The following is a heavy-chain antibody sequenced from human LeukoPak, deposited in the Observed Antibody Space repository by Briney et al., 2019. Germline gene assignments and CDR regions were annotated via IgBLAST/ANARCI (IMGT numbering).Heavy chain of an antibody. D-gene: IGHD2-15*01. J-gene: IGHJ6*03. V-gene: IGHV1-18*01. CDR3: ARGAGCSGGSCYPRTPYGNYYYYYYMDV. CDR2: ISAYNGNT. Sequence: ASVKVSCKASGYTLTSYGISWVRQAPGQGLEWMGWISAYNGNTNYAQKLQGRVTMTTDTSTSTAYMELRSLRSDDTAVYYCARGAGCSGGSCYPRTPYGNYYYYYYMDVWGKGTTVTVSS. CDR1: GYTLTSYG.